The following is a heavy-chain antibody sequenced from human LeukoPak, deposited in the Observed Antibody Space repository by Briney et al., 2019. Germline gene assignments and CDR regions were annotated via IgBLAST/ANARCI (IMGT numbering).Heavy chain of an antibody. Sequence: PSETLSLTCAVYGVSFSGYYWSWIRQPPGKGLEWIGEINHSGSTNYNPSLKSRVTISVDASKNQFSLKLSSVTAADTAVYYCARAWYYYDSSGYYPFYYWGQGTLVTVSS. V-gene: IGHV4-34*01. J-gene: IGHJ4*02. CDR3: ARAWYYYDSSGYYPFYY. D-gene: IGHD3-22*01. CDR1: GVSFSGYY. CDR2: INHSGST.